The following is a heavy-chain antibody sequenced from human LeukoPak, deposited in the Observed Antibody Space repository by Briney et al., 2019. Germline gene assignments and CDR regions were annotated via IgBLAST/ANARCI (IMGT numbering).Heavy chain of an antibody. J-gene: IGHJ3*02. CDR2: ITGTDYRT. CDR1: GFTFSTYA. V-gene: IGHV3-23*01. CDR3: AKGESILNAFDI. D-gene: IGHD3-9*01. Sequence: PGGSLRLSCAASGFTFSTYAMSWVRQAPGKGLEWVSTITGTDYRTYYADSVKGRFTISRDNSKNTLYLRMNSLRAEDTAVYYCAKGESILNAFDIWGQGTMVTVSS.